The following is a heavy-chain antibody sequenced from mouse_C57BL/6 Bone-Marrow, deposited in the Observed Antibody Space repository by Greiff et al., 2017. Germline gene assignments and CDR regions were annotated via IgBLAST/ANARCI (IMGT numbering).Heavy chain of an antibody. CDR3: ASVFITTVVGGY. Sequence: VKLVESGPGLVAPSQSLSITCTVSGFSLTSYGVDWVRQSPGKGLEWLGVIWGVGSTNYNSALKSRLSISKDNSKSQVFLKMNSLQTDDTAMYYCASVFITTVVGGYWGQGTTLTVSS. V-gene: IGHV2-6*01. D-gene: IGHD1-1*01. J-gene: IGHJ2*01. CDR2: IWGVGST. CDR1: GFSLTSYG.